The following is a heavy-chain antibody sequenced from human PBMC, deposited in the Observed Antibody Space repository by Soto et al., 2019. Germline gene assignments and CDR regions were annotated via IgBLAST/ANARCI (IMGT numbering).Heavy chain of an antibody. CDR1: GFTFSSYG. Sequence: PGGSLRLSCAASGFTFSSYGMHWVRQAPGKGLEWVAVISYDGSNKYYADSVKGRFTISRDNSKNTLYLQMNSLRAEDTAVYYCAKDWGYSSSNPLDYWGQGTLVTVSS. D-gene: IGHD6-13*01. CDR2: ISYDGSNK. J-gene: IGHJ4*02. V-gene: IGHV3-30*18. CDR3: AKDWGYSSSNPLDY.